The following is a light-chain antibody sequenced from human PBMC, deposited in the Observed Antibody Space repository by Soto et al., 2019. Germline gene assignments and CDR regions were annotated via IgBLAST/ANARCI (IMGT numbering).Light chain of an antibody. J-gene: IGLJ1*01. CDR2: EVS. CDR3: SSYTSTGTPFV. Sequence: QSVLTQPASVSGSPGQSITISCTGTSSDVGGYNYVSWYQQHPGKAPKLMIFEVSNRPSGVSNRFSGSKSGNTASLTISGLQADDEADYYCSSYTSTGTPFVFGAGTKVTVL. V-gene: IGLV2-14*01. CDR1: SSDVGGYNY.